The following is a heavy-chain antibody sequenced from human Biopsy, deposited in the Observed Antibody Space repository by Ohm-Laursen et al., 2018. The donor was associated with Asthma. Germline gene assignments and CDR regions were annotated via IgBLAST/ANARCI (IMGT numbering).Heavy chain of an antibody. J-gene: IGHJ3*01. Sequence: GSSVKVSCKASGYNFISFAIHWVHQAPGQRLEWMGWVNTGNGDTKYSQKFQGRVTITRDTSASTAYMELRSLRSEDTATYYCARTYCDFLTGQVKDVFGVWGQGTMVTVSS. CDR3: ARTYCDFLTGQVKDVFGV. D-gene: IGHD3-9*01. CDR1: GYNFISFA. CDR2: VNTGNGDT. V-gene: IGHV1-3*04.